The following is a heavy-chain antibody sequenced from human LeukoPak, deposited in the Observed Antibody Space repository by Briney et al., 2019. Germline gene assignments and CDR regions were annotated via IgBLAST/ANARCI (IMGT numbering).Heavy chain of an antibody. CDR3: ARDRLQQQLAVDY. Sequence: GASVKVSCKASGYTFTGYYMHLVRQAPGQGLEWMGWINPNSGGTNYAQKFQGRVTMTRDTSISTAYMELSRLRSDDTAVYYCARDRLQQQLAVDYWGQGTLVTVSS. CDR2: INPNSGGT. CDR1: GYTFTGYY. J-gene: IGHJ4*02. V-gene: IGHV1-2*02. D-gene: IGHD6-13*01.